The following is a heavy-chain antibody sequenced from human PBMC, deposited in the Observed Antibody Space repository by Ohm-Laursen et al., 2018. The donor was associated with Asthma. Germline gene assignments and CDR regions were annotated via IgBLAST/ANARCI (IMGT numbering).Heavy chain of an antibody. CDR2: ISAGGDTT. D-gene: IGHD7-27*01. V-gene: IGHV3-23*01. J-gene: IGHJ4*02. CDR1: GFTFSSYA. CDR3: ATFNWGSRGFDF. Sequence: GSLRLSCAASGFTFSSYAMHWVRQAPGQGLEWLSCISAGGDTTYYADSVKGRFTISRDNSKNTLYLQMNSLRAADTAVYYCATFNWGSRGFDFWGQGALVTVSS.